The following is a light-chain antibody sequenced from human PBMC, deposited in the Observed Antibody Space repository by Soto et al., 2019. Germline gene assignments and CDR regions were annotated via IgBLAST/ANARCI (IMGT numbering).Light chain of an antibody. Sequence: QSALTQPASVSGSPGQSITISCTGTSSDVGGYNYVSWYQQHPGKAPKLMIYDVSNRPSGVSNRFSGSKSGNTASLTISGLQAEDEADYYCSSYTSSSGGLFGTGTKLTVL. CDR2: DVS. CDR1: SSDVGGYNY. V-gene: IGLV2-14*01. J-gene: IGLJ1*01. CDR3: SSYTSSSGGL.